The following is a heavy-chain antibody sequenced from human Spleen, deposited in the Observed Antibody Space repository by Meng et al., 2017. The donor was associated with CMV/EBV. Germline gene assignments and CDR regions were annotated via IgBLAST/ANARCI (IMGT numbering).Heavy chain of an antibody. CDR1: GFTFSDYY. D-gene: IGHD3-3*01. CDR3: ARGNYDFWSGASDY. J-gene: IGHJ4*02. CDR2: IYSGGST. V-gene: IGHV3-66*02. Sequence: GESLKISCAASGFTFSDYYMNWIRQAPGKGLEWVSVIYSGGSTYYADSVKGRFTNSRDNSKNTLYLQMNSLRAEDTAVYYCARGNYDFWSGASDYWGQGTLVTVSS.